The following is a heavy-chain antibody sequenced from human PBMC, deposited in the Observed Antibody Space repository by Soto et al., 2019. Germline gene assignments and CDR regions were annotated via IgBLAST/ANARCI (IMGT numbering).Heavy chain of an antibody. CDR1: GFTFSSYA. V-gene: IGHV3-30-3*01. CDR2: ISYDGSNK. D-gene: IGHD1-26*01. CDR3: ARQEEWELPLDY. J-gene: IGHJ4*02. Sequence: QVQLVESGGGVVQPGRSLRLSCAASGFTFSSYAMHWVRQAPGKGLGWVAVISYDGSNKYYADSVKGRFTISRDNSKNTLYLQMNSLRAEDTAVYYCARQEEWELPLDYWGQGTLVTVSS.